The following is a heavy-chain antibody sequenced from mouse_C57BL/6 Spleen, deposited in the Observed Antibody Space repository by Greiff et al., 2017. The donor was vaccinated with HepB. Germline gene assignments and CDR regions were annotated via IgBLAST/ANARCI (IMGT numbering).Heavy chain of an antibody. CDR1: GFTFSSYA. CDR3: AKGGTYLGYFDV. CDR2: ISDGGSYT. D-gene: IGHD3-3*01. V-gene: IGHV5-4*03. J-gene: IGHJ1*03. Sequence: DVKLQESGGGLVKPGGSLKLSCAASGFTFSSYAMSWVRQTPEKRLEWVATISDGGSYTYYPDNVKGRFTISRDNAKNNLYLQMSHLKSEDTAMYYCAKGGTYLGYFDVWGTGTTVTVSS.